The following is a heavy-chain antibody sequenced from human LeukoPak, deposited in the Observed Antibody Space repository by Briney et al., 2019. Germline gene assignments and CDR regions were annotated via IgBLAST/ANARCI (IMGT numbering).Heavy chain of an antibody. V-gene: IGHV3-23*01. J-gene: IGHJ4*02. CDR2: IGGSGGST. D-gene: IGHD3-10*01. CDR1: GFTFSSYA. CDR3: AKAYGSGSYSCDY. Sequence: GGSLRLSCAASGFTFSSYAMSWVRQAPGKGLEWVSAIGGSGGSTYYADSVKGRFTISRDNSKNTLYLQMNSLRAEDTAVYYCAKAYGSGSYSCDYWGQGTLVTVSS.